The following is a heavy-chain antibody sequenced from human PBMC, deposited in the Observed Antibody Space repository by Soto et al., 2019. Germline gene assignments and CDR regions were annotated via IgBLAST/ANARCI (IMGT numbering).Heavy chain of an antibody. CDR2: ISSNGGST. CDR3: VKALRYFDWLPDFDY. J-gene: IGHJ4*02. CDR1: GFTFSSYA. V-gene: IGHV3-64D*06. Sequence: GSLRLSCSASGFTFSSYAMHWFRQAPGKGLEYVSAISSNGGSTYYADSVKGRFTISRDNSKNTLYLQMSSLRAEDTAVYYCVKALRYFDWLPDFDYWGQGTLVTVSS. D-gene: IGHD3-9*01.